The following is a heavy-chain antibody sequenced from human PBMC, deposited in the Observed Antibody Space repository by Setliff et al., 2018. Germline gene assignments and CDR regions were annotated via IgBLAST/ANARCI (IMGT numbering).Heavy chain of an antibody. CDR3: ARSRSNFWSGYFHWFDP. D-gene: IGHD3-3*01. V-gene: IGHV1-2*06. CDR1: GYTFTDYY. Sequence: GASVKVSCKASGYTFTDYYMHWVRQAPGQGLEWMGRINPNSGATNYAQKFQGRVTMARDTSISTVYMELSRLRSDGTAMYYCARSRSNFWSGYFHWFDPGGQGTLVTVSS. CDR2: INPNSGAT. J-gene: IGHJ5*02.